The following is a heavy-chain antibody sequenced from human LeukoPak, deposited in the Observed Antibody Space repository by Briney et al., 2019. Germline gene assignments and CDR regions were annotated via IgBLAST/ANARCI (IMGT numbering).Heavy chain of an antibody. Sequence: ASVKVSCKASGYTFTSYGISWVRQAPGQGLKWMGWISAYNGNTNYAQKLQGRVTMTTDTSTSTAYMELRSRRSDDTAVYYCAREASTMIVAPTDAFDMWGQGTMVTVSS. V-gene: IGHV1-18*01. CDR1: GYTFTSYG. CDR2: ISAYNGNT. D-gene: IGHD3-22*01. J-gene: IGHJ3*02. CDR3: AREASTMIVAPTDAFDM.